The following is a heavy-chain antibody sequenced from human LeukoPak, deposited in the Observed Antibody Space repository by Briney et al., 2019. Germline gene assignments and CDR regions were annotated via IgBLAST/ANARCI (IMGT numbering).Heavy chain of an antibody. CDR2: IRSSGRII. Sequence: GGSLRLSCAASAFIFSNYEMNWARQAPGKGLEWASYIRSSGRIIYYADSVKCRFTISRDNAKNSLYLQMNSLRAEDTAVYYCARQTRLCSSTTCYALYFDYWGQGSLVTVSS. V-gene: IGHV3-48*03. CDR1: AFIFSNYE. CDR3: ARQTRLCSSTTCYALYFDY. J-gene: IGHJ4*02. D-gene: IGHD2-2*01.